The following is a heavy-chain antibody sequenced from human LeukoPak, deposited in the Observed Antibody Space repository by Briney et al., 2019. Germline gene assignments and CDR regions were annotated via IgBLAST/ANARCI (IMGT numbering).Heavy chain of an antibody. CDR1: GFTFSSYW. CDR2: IKQDGSEK. CDR3: ARVYSYGYFDY. D-gene: IGHD5-18*01. V-gene: IGHV3-7*01. J-gene: IGHJ4*02. Sequence: PGGSLRLSCAASGFTFSSYWMSWVRQAPGKGLEWVANIKQDGSEKYYVDSVKGRFTISRDNAKNSLYLQMNSLGAEDTAVYYCARVYSYGYFDYWGQGTLVTVSS.